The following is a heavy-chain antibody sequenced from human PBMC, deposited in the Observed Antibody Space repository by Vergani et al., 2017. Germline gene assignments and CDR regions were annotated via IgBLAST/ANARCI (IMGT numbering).Heavy chain of an antibody. Sequence: EVQLVESGGGLVQPGGSLRLSCAASGFTVSSNYMSWVRQAPGKGLEWVSVIYSGGSTYYADSVKGRFTISRDNSKNTLYLPMNSLRAEDTAVYYCARVKVGAYSSSWFDPWGQGTLVTVSS. CDR1: GFTVSSNY. V-gene: IGHV3-66*02. CDR2: IYSGGST. CDR3: ARVKVGAYSSSWFDP. J-gene: IGHJ5*02. D-gene: IGHD6-13*01.